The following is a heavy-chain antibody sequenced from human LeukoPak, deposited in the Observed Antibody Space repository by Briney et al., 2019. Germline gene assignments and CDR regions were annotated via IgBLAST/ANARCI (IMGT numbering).Heavy chain of an antibody. J-gene: IGHJ4*02. D-gene: IGHD7-27*01. Sequence: GGSLRLSCAASGFTFSSYWMNWVRQAPGMGLEWVANIKQDGSEKYYVDSVKGRFTISRDNAKNSLYLQMNSLRAEDTALYYCARETTGDPFDYWGQGTLVTVSS. CDR2: IKQDGSEK. CDR3: ARETTGDPFDY. CDR1: GFTFSSYW. V-gene: IGHV3-7*01.